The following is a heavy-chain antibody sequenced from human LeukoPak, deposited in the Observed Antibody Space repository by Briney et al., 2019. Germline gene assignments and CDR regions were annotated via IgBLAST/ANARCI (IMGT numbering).Heavy chain of an antibody. CDR2: MNPNSGNT. CDR3: ASSYGDYGRTFDY. Sequence: ASAKVSCKASGYTFTGYYMHWVRQAPGQGLEWMGWMNPNSGNTGYAQKFQGRVTMTRNTSISTAYMELSSLRSEDTAVYYCASSYGDYGRTFDYWGQGTLVTVSS. V-gene: IGHV1-8*02. CDR1: GYTFTGYY. J-gene: IGHJ4*02. D-gene: IGHD4-17*01.